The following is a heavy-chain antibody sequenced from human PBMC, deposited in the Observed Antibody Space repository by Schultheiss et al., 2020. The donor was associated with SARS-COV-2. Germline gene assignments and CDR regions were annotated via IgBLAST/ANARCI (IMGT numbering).Heavy chain of an antibody. CDR1: GFTFRSYE. J-gene: IGHJ4*02. V-gene: IGHV3-48*01. D-gene: IGHD3-10*01. Sequence: GGSLRLSCAASGFTFRSYEMNWVRQAPGKGLEWVSYISSSGDSTYYADSVKGRFTISRDNSKNTLYLQMNSLRAEDTAVYYCARDGSYGSGSYYDYWGQGTLVTVSS. CDR2: ISSSGDST. CDR3: ARDGSYGSGSYYDY.